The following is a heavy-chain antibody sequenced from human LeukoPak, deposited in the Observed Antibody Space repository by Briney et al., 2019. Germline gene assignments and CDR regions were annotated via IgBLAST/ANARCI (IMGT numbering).Heavy chain of an antibody. V-gene: IGHV1-2*04. CDR2: INPNSGGT. D-gene: IGHD3-10*01. CDR1: GYTFIDYY. CDR3: ARDYYGSGMAFDI. J-gene: IGHJ3*02. Sequence: ASVKVSCKASGYTFIDYYIHWVRQAPGQGLEWMGWINPNSGGTDYPQNFQGWVTMTRDTSISTAYMELNRLSSDDTAVYYCARDYYGSGMAFDIWGQGTMVTVSS.